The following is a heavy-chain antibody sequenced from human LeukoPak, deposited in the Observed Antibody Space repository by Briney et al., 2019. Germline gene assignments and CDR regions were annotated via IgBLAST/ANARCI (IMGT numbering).Heavy chain of an antibody. CDR1: GGSISSGGYS. Sequence: SQTLSLTCAVSGGSISSGGYSWSWIRQPPGKGLEWIGYIYHSGSTYYNPSLKSRVTISVDRSKNQFSLKLSSVTAADTAVYYCARARHGAFDIWGQGTMVTVSS. CDR2: IYHSGST. J-gene: IGHJ3*02. CDR3: ARARHGAFDI. D-gene: IGHD6-6*01. V-gene: IGHV4-30-2*01.